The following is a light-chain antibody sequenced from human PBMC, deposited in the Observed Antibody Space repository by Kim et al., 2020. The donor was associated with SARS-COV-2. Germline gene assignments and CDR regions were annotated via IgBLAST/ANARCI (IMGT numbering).Light chain of an antibody. CDR1: NIGSKQ. CDR2: RDS. V-gene: IGLV3-9*01. Sequence: VALGQTASITGGGDNIGSKQVRWYQQKAGQAPVLVIYRDSSRPAGIPERFSGSNSGNTATLTVSRAQAGDEADYYCQVWDNNTWVFGAGTQLTVL. CDR3: QVWDNNTWV. J-gene: IGLJ3*02.